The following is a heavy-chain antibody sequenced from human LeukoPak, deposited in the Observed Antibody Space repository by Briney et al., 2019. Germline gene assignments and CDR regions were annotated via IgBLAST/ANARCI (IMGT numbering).Heavy chain of an antibody. V-gene: IGHV3-7*01. J-gene: IGHJ4*02. CDR1: GFTISSYW. CDR3: ARDSSQFPFDY. D-gene: IGHD6-6*01. CDR2: IKQDGSEK. Sequence: GGSLRLSCAASGFTISSYWMSWVRQAPGKGLEWVANIKQDGSEKYYVDSVKGRFTISRDNAKNSLYLQMNTLSAEDTGVYYCARDSSQFPFDYWGQGTLVTVSS.